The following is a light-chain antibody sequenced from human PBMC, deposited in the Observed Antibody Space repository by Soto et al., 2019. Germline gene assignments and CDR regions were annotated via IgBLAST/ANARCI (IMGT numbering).Light chain of an antibody. CDR1: QSVSSN. J-gene: IGKJ1*01. V-gene: IGKV3-15*01. Sequence: LMTQSPDNTSMSPGERATLSCRASQSVSSNLAWYQQKPGQAPRLLFYGASTRATGIPARFSGSGSGTEFTPTISSLQSEDFAVYYCQQYNNWPRTFGQGTKVDIK. CDR3: QQYNNWPRT. CDR2: GAS.